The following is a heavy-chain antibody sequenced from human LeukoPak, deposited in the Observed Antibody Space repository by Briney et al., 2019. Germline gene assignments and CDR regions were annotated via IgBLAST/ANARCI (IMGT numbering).Heavy chain of an antibody. CDR1: GGTFSSYG. CDR2: VILMCGTA. Sequence: SVKVSCKASGGTFSSYGISWVRQAPAQGLEWVGGVILMCGTANYAQMFQGRATITADESTSTAYMELSSLRSEDTAVYFCARIDYGEYGTNNYFFYYMGVWGKGTTVTVFS. CDR3: ARIDYGEYGTNNYFFYYMGV. D-gene: IGHD4-17*01. V-gene: IGHV1-69*01. J-gene: IGHJ6*03.